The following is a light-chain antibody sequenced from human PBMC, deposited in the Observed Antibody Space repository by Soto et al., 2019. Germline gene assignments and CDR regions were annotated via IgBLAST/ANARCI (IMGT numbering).Light chain of an antibody. CDR2: GAS. Sequence: EIVMTQSPATLSVSPWERATLSCRASQSVSSNLAWYQQKPGQAPRLLIYGASTRATGIPARFSGSGSGTEFTLTISSLQSEDFAVYYCQQYNNWRFTFGQGTRLEIK. CDR1: QSVSSN. V-gene: IGKV3-15*01. CDR3: QQYNNWRFT. J-gene: IGKJ5*01.